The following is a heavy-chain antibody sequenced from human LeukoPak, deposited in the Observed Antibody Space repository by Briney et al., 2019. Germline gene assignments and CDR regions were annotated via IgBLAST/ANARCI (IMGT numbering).Heavy chain of an antibody. J-gene: IGHJ5*02. CDR3: ARDSGSGWFDP. V-gene: IGHV3-7*05. D-gene: IGHD2-15*01. CDR2: INQDGREK. CDR1: GFXFSSYW. Sequence: GALRLSCTASGFXFSSYWMSWVRQAPGKGLGWVANINQDGREKHSVDSVKGRFTVSRESVQSSLYLHMNSLRAEDTALYFCARDSGSGWFDPWGQGTLVTVSS.